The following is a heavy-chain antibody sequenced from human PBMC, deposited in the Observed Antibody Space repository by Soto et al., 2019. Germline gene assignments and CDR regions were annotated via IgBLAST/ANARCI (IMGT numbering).Heavy chain of an antibody. Sequence: QVQLVQSGAEVKKPGASVKVSCKASGYTFTSYGIIWVRQAPGQGLEGMGWTSAYNGNTNYAQKLQGRVTMTTDTSTSTAYMELRSLRSDATAVSFCARQPFDYDFWSGSSNMYNWFDLWGQGTLVAVAS. D-gene: IGHD3-3*01. J-gene: IGHJ5*02. CDR1: GYTFTSYG. CDR2: TSAYNGNT. V-gene: IGHV1-18*01. CDR3: ARQPFDYDFWSGSSNMYNWFDL.